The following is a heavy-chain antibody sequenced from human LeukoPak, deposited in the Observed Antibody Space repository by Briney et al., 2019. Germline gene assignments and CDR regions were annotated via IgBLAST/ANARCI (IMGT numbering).Heavy chain of an antibody. CDR2: ISAYNGNT. CDR3: ARGDAGGDYSNVADY. D-gene: IGHD4-11*01. CDR1: GYTFTSYG. Sequence: SVTVSCKGSGYTFTSYGISWVRQAPGQGLEWMGWISAYNGNTDYAQKLQGRVTMTTDTSTSTAYMERRSLRSDDTAVYYCARGDAGGDYSNVADYWGQGTLVTVSS. J-gene: IGHJ4*02. V-gene: IGHV1-18*01.